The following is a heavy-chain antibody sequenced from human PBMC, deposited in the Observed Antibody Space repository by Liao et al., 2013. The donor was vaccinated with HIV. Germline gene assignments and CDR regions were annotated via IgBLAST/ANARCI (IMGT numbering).Heavy chain of an antibody. Sequence: QVQIHESGPGLVKPSETLSLTCTVSGDSLIGHYWTWVRQFPGKGLEWIGYVYYTGTTKYNPSLKSRVTLSVATSYTQISLSLMSVTAADSAMYYCARARLDSGTYRLGYVHYMDVWGKGTTVTVSS. CDR1: GDSLIGHY. D-gene: IGHD6-19*01. CDR3: ARARLDSGTYRLGYVHYMDV. V-gene: IGHV4-59*11. J-gene: IGHJ6*03. CDR2: VYYTGTT.